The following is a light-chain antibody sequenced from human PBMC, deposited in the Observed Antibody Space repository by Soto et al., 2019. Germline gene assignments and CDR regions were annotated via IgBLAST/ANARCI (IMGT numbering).Light chain of an antibody. Sequence: EIVMTQSPAILSVSPGERATLSCRASQSVSNNLAWYQQKPGQGPWLLMYGASTRATGIPARFSGSGSGTEFTLTISSLQSEDSAVYYCQQYNEWPLTFGPGTKLDIK. V-gene: IGKV3-15*01. CDR3: QQYNEWPLT. CDR2: GAS. CDR1: QSVSNN. J-gene: IGKJ3*01.